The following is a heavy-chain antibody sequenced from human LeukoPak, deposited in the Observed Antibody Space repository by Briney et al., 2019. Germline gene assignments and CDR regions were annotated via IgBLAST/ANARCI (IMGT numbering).Heavy chain of an antibody. CDR3: VPEGRGSEY. J-gene: IGHJ4*02. Sequence: ASVKVSCKASGYTFTGYYLHWVRQAPGQGLEWMGWINPNSGDTNYAQKFQGRVTMTRDMSISTAYMELSRLTSDDTAVYYRVPEGRGSEYWGQGTLVTVSS. CDR1: GYTFTGYY. D-gene: IGHD5-24*01. CDR2: INPNSGDT. V-gene: IGHV1-2*02.